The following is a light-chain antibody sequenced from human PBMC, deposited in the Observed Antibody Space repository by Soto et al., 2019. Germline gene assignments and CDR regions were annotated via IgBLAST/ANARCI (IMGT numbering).Light chain of an antibody. J-gene: IGKJ4*01. CDR3: QQSSSTPT. V-gene: IGKV1-39*01. Sequence: DIQMTQSPSSLSASVGDRVTITCRASQSINNLLNWYQQKPGKAPKLLIYGASRLESEVPSRFSGSGSGTDFTLTISDMQPEDFATYFCQQSSSTPTFGGGTNVDI. CDR2: GAS. CDR1: QSINNL.